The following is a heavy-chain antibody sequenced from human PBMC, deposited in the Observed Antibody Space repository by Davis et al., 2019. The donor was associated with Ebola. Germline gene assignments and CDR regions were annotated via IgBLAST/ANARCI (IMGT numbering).Heavy chain of an antibody. V-gene: IGHV3-30-3*01. CDR2: ISYDGSNK. D-gene: IGHD5-18*01. CDR1: GFTFSSYA. J-gene: IGHJ4*02. CDR3: ARDSRGYSYGPLDY. Sequence: PGGSLRLSCAASGFTFSSYAMHWVRQAPGKGLEWVAVISYDGSNKYYADSVKGRFTISRDNSKNTLYLQMNSLRAEDTAVYYCARDSRGYSYGPLDYWGQGTLVTVSS.